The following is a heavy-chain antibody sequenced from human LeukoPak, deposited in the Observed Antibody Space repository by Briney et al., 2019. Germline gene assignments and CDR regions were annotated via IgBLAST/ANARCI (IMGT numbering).Heavy chain of an antibody. Sequence: SSETLSLTCTVSGGSISTFYWSWIRQPPGKGLEWIGYIYYSGITNYNPSLKSRVTISVDTSKNQFSLKLSSVTAADTAVYYCARQGSGSRAAFDYLGQGTLLTVSS. CDR1: GGSISTFY. J-gene: IGHJ4*02. V-gene: IGHV4-59*08. D-gene: IGHD1-26*01. CDR3: ARQGSGSRAAFDY. CDR2: IYYSGIT.